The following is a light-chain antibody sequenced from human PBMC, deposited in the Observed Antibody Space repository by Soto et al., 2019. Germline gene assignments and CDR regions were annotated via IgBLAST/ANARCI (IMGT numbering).Light chain of an antibody. CDR1: SGDVGAYNF. CDR3: SSYAGSDTFV. V-gene: IGLV2-14*03. Sequence: SALTKPASVSGSPGQSITISCTRTSGDVGAYNFVSWYQQHPGKAPKLIVYHVSDRPSGFSSRFSGSKSGNSASLTISGLHAEDEADYYCSSYAGSDTFVFGTGTKVTVL. J-gene: IGLJ1*01. CDR2: HVS.